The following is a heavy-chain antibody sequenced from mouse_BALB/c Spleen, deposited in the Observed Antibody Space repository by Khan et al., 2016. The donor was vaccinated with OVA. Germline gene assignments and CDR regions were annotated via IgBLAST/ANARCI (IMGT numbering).Heavy chain of an antibody. D-gene: IGHD1-1*01. J-gene: IGHJ3*01. CDR1: GYTFTSFY. V-gene: IGHV1S81*02. CDR2: INPSNGGT. Sequence: QIQLVQSGAELVKPGASVKLSCKASGYTFTSFYIYWVKQRPGQGLAGVGEINPSNGGTNFNEKFNSKATLTVDKSSSTAYMQLSSMTSEDSAVYYCARGGYGSPVAYWGQGTLVTVS. CDR3: ARGGYGSPVAY.